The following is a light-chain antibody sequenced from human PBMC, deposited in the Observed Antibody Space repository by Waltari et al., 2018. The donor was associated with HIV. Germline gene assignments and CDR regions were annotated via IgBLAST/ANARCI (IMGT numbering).Light chain of an antibody. Sequence: SYELTQPPSVSVSPGQTARITCSGDALPKKYAYWYQQKPGQAPGLVIYKDSERPSGIPERFSGSSSGTIVTLTISGVQTEDEADYYCQSADSSGTWVFGGGTKLTVL. CDR1: ALPKKY. CDR2: KDS. J-gene: IGLJ3*02. V-gene: IGLV3-25*03. CDR3: QSADSSGTWV.